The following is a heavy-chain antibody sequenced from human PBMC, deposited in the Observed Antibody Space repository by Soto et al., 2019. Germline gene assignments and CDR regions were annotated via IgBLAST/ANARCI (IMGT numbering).Heavy chain of an antibody. D-gene: IGHD6-13*01. CDR1: GRTFSSYA. V-gene: IGHV1-69*01. J-gene: IGHJ4*02. CDR2: IIPIFGTA. Sequence: QVQLVQSGAEVKKPESSVKVSCKASGRTFSSYAISWVRQAPGQGLGWMGGIIPIFGTANYAQKFQGRVTIPADEPTSPACRAPNRLGSALWGQQLRASGLRCSWYNYWGQGTLVTVSS. CDR3: ASGLRCSWYNY.